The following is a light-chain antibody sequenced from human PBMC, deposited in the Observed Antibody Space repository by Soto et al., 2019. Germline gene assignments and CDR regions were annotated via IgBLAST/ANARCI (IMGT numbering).Light chain of an antibody. CDR2: DAS. CDR3: QQRQYWPPIT. J-gene: IGKJ5*01. Sequence: EIVLTQSPGTLSLSPGERATLSFRASQSVSSSYLAWYQQNPGQAPRLLIYDASNRATGIPARFSDSGSGTDFTLTISSLESEDFAVYYCQQRQYWPPITFGQGTRLEIK. V-gene: IGKV3-11*01. CDR1: QSVSSSY.